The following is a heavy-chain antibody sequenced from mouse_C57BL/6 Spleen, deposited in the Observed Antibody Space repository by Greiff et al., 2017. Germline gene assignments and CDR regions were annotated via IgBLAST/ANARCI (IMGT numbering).Heavy chain of an antibody. J-gene: IGHJ2*01. V-gene: IGHV1-82*01. D-gene: IGHD1-1*01. Sequence: QVQLQQSGPELVKPGASVKISCKASGYAFSSSWMNWVKQRPGKGLEWIGRIYPGDGDTNYNGKFKGKATLTADKSSSTAYMQLSSLTSEDSAVYFCAIPTVVAVDYFDYWGQGTTLTVSS. CDR1: GYAFSSSW. CDR3: AIPTVVAVDYFDY. CDR2: IYPGDGDT.